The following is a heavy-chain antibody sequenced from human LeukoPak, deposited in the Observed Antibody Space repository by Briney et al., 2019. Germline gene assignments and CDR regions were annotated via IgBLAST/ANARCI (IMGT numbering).Heavy chain of an antibody. V-gene: IGHV5-51*01. J-gene: IGHJ5*02. D-gene: IGHD3/OR15-3a*01. Sequence: GESLKISCKGSGYRFPNYWIACVRQMPGKGLEWMGILNPGNSDTRNSPSFQGQVTISVDKSISTAYLQWSSLKASDSAMYYCARLREDDGKRLGRDLDLGPYNWFDPWGQGTLVTVSS. CDR3: ARLREDDGKRLGRDLDLGPYNWFDP. CDR1: GYRFPNYW. CDR2: LNPGNSDT.